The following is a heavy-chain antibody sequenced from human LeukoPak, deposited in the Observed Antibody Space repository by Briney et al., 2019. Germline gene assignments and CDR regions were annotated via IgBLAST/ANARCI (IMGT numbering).Heavy chain of an antibody. D-gene: IGHD1-26*01. CDR2: IFYSGNT. CDR1: GVSISSYY. Sequence: SETLSLTCTVSGVSISSYYWSWIRQPPGKGLEWPGYIFYSGNTIYNPSPRSRVTISADTSKNHFSLRLRSVTAADTAVYYCARLAAISGSDYPDDWGQGTLVTVSS. V-gene: IGHV4-59*08. J-gene: IGHJ4*02. CDR3: ARLAAISGSDYPDD.